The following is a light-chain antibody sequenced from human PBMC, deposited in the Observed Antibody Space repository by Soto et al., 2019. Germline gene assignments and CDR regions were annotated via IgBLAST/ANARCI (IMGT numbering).Light chain of an antibody. CDR3: QQYNNWPLT. CDR2: GAS. V-gene: IGKV3-15*01. J-gene: IGKJ4*01. Sequence: EIVMTQSPATLSVSPGERATLSCRASQSVSSNLAWYQQKPGQAPRLLIYGASTRATGIPATFSGSGSGTYFTLTISSLQSEDFAVYYCQQYNNWPLTFGGGTKVESK. CDR1: QSVSSN.